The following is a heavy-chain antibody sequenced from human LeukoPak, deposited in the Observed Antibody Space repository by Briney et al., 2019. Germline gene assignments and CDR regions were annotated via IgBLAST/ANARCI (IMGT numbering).Heavy chain of an antibody. D-gene: IGHD3-22*01. CDR1: GYTFTSYD. CDR2: MNPNSGNT. J-gene: IGHJ5*02. CDR3: ARGRGYYDSSGYYYPP. V-gene: IGHV1-8*01. Sequence: ASVTVSCKASGYTFTSYDINWVRQATGQGLEWMGWMNPNSGNTGYAQKFQGRVTMTRNTSISTAYMELSSLRSEGTAVYYCARGRGYYDSSGYYYPPWGQGTLVTVSS.